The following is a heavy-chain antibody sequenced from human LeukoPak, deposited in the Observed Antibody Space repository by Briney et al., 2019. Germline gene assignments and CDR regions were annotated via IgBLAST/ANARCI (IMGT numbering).Heavy chain of an antibody. D-gene: IGHD5-18*01. CDR1: GFTFSSYA. CDR2: IRYDGTYK. V-gene: IGHV3-30*02. Sequence: GGSLRLSCAASGFTFSSYAMSWVRQAPGKGLEWVAFIRYDGTYKYYADSVKGRFTASRDNSKNTLYLQMNSLRAEDTAVYYCATGVRYSLNMDVWGKGTTVTVSS. CDR3: ATGVRYSLNMDV. J-gene: IGHJ6*03.